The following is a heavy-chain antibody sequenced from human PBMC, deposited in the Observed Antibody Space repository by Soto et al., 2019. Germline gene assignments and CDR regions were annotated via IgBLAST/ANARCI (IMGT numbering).Heavy chain of an antibody. V-gene: IGHV3-66*01. J-gene: IGHJ6*02. D-gene: IGHD3-3*01. CDR2: IYSGGST. CDR3: ARDGADVWSGYVDHYGMDG. Sequence: PGGSLRLSCAASGFTVSTKYMSWVRQAPGKGLEWVSVIYSGGSTFYADSVRGRFTISRENAKNTLNLQMNSLRAEDTAVYYCARDGADVWSGYVDHYGMDGWGRGTTVTVSS. CDR1: GFTVSTKY.